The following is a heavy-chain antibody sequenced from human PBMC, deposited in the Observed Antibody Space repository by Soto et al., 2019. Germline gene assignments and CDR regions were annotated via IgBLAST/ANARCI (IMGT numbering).Heavy chain of an antibody. Sequence: SETLSLTCAVYGGSFSGYYWSWIRQPPGKGLEWIGEINHSGSTNYNPSLKSRVTISVDTSKNQFSLKLSSVTAADTAVYYCARVNGFDYWGQGTLVTVSS. CDR3: ARVNGFDY. CDR2: INHSGST. CDR1: GGSFSGYY. J-gene: IGHJ4*02. V-gene: IGHV4-34*01.